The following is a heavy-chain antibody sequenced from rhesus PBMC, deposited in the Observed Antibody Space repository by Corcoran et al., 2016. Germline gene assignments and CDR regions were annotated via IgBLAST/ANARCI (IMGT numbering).Heavy chain of an antibody. D-gene: IGHD4-23*01. CDR3: ARGPSEYSFFDY. V-gene: IGHV1-198*02. Sequence: QVQLVQSGAEVKKPGASVTVSCKASGFPFGRYAISWVRQAPGQGLEWMGVIIPLVGITNDAGKFQGRVTITADTSTSTAYMELSSLRSEDTAVYYCARGPSEYSFFDYWGQGVLVTVSS. CDR1: GFPFGRYA. J-gene: IGHJ4*01. CDR2: IIPLVGIT.